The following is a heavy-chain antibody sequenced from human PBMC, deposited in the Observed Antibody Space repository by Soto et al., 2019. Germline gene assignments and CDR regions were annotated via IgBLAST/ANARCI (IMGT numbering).Heavy chain of an antibody. V-gene: IGHV5-10-1*01. Sequence: PGESLKISCKGSGYSFTSYWISWVRQMPGKGLEWMGRIDPSDSYTNYSPSFQGHVTISADKSISTAYLQWSSLKASDTAMYYCARQRYYGSGSYPVDYWGQGTLVTVSS. D-gene: IGHD3-10*01. CDR3: ARQRYYGSGSYPVDY. J-gene: IGHJ4*02. CDR1: GYSFTSYW. CDR2: IDPSDSYT.